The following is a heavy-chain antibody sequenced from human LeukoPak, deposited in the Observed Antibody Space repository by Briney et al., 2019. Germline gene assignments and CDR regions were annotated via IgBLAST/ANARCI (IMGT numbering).Heavy chain of an antibody. V-gene: IGHV1-18*01. CDR1: GYTFTSYG. J-gene: IGHJ4*02. D-gene: IGHD3-10*01. CDR3: ARAMVREVIIMSFDY. CDR2: ISAYNGNT. Sequence: ASVKVSCKASGYTFTSYGISWVRQAPGQGLEWMGWISAYNGNTNYAQKLQGRVTMTTDTSTSTAYMELRSLRSDDTAVYYCARAMVREVIIMSFDYWGQGTLVTVSS.